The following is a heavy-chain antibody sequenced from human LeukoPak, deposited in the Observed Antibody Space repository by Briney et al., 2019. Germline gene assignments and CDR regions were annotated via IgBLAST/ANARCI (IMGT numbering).Heavy chain of an antibody. J-gene: IGHJ4*02. CDR3: ARFGCSSTSCWGYFDY. Sequence: SETLSLTCTVSGGSISSYYWSWIRQPPGKGLEWIGYIYYSGSTNYNPSLKSRVTISVDTSKNQFSLKLSSVTAADTAVYYCARFGCSSTSCWGYFDYWGQGTLVTVSS. D-gene: IGHD2-2*01. V-gene: IGHV4-59*12. CDR1: GGSISSYY. CDR2: IYYSGST.